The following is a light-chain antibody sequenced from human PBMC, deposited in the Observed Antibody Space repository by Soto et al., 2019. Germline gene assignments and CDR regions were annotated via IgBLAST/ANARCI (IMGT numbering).Light chain of an antibody. CDR3: QQYYKWPIT. Sequence: IVMTQSPPTLSVSPGEGATLSCRADQTVGSLLAWYQQNPGRAPRLLIYRASTRAAGIPDRFSGSGSGTEFTLTIGSLQSEDFATYYCQQYYKWPITFGQGTRLEIK. V-gene: IGKV3-15*01. CDR2: RAS. CDR1: QTVGSL. J-gene: IGKJ5*01.